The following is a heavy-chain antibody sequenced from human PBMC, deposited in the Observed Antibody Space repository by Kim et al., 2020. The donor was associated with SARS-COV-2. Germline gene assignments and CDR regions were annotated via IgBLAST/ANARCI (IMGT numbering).Heavy chain of an antibody. CDR3: ARVRPSYDILTGYQYYFDY. J-gene: IGHJ4*02. CDR1: GGSISSYY. D-gene: IGHD3-9*01. Sequence: SETLSLTCTVSGGSISSYYWSWIRQPAGKGLEWIGRIYTSGSTNYNPSLKSRVTMSVDTSKNQFSLKLSSVTAADTAVYYCARVRPSYDILTGYQYYFDYWGQGTLVTVSS. V-gene: IGHV4-4*07. CDR2: IYTSGST.